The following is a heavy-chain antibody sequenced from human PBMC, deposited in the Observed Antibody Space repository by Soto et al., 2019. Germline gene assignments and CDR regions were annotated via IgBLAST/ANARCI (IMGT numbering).Heavy chain of an antibody. J-gene: IGHJ4*02. CDR1: GGSISNGDYY. V-gene: IGHV4-31*03. Sequence: QVQLQESGPGLVRPSQTLSLTCTVSGGSISNGDYYWSWIRQHPGKGLEWIGFIYYSGTTYYNPSLKSRVTMSVDTSNNHFSLKLSSVTAADTAVYYCARGTYYYDSSGYYLGHFDYWGQGTLVPVSS. CDR3: ARGTYYYDSSGYYLGHFDY. D-gene: IGHD3-22*01. CDR2: IYYSGTT.